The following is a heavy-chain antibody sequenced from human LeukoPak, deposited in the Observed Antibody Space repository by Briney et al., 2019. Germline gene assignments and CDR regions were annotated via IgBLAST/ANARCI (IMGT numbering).Heavy chain of an antibody. Sequence: PGGSLGLSCAASGFTFSSYSMNWVRQAPGKGLEWVSSISGSSSYIYYADSVKGRFTISRDNAKNSLYLQMSRLRAEDTAVYYCARGASGYNYDLGDYWGQGTLVTVSS. CDR1: GFTFSSYS. CDR3: ARGASGYNYDLGDY. CDR2: ISGSSSYI. J-gene: IGHJ4*02. D-gene: IGHD3-22*01. V-gene: IGHV3-21*01.